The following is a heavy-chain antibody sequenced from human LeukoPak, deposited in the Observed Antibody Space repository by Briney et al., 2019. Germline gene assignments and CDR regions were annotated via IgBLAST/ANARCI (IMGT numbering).Heavy chain of an antibody. V-gene: IGHV3-23*01. CDR2: ISNNGGYT. J-gene: IGHJ4*02. Sequence: GGSLRLSCAASGFTFSSSAMSWVRQAPGKGLEWVSAISNNGGYTYYADSVQGRFTISRDNSKSTLCLQMNSLRAEDTAVYYCAKQLGYRSDGSCYFPYWGQGTLVTVSS. CDR1: GFTFSSSA. D-gene: IGHD2-15*01. CDR3: AKQLGYRSDGSCYFPY.